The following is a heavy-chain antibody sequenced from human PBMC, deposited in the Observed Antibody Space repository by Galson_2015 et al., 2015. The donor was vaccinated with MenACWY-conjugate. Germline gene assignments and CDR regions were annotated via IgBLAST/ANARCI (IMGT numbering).Heavy chain of an antibody. Sequence: SLRLSCAASGFTFSSYWMHWVRQAPGKGLVWVSLINSDGSSTSYADSVKGRFTISRDNAKNTLYLQMNSLRAEDTAVYYCAVYCSSTRCYGASGGYWGQGTLGTVSS. V-gene: IGHV3-74*01. CDR3: AVYCSSTRCYGASGGY. CDR1: GFTFSSYW. CDR2: INSDGSST. J-gene: IGHJ4*02. D-gene: IGHD2-2*01.